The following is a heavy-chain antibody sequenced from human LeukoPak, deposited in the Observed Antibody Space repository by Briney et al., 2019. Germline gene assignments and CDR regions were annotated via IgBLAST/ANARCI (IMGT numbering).Heavy chain of an antibody. CDR2: IWYDGSNK. J-gene: IGHJ6*03. Sequence: GRSLRLSCAASGFTFSSYGMHWVRQAPGKGLEWVAVIWYDGSNKYYADSVKGRFTISRDNSKNTLYLQMDSLRAEDTAVYYCAKRANSIFGYMDVWGKGTTVTVSS. CDR1: GFTFSSYG. CDR3: AKRANSIFGYMDV. D-gene: IGHD3-3*01. V-gene: IGHV3-33*06.